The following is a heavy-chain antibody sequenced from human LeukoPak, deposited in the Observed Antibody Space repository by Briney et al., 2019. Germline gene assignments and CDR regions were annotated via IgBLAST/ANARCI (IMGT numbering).Heavy chain of an antibody. J-gene: IGHJ6*02. CDR2: IYYSGST. D-gene: IGHD2-15*01. CDR1: GGSISSGGYS. Sequence: SQTLSLTCTVSGGSISSGGYSWSWIRQHPGKGLEWIGHIYYSGSTYYNPSLKSRVTISVDTSKNQFSLKLSSVTAADTAVYYCASARWPTIAVWGQGTTVTVSS. V-gene: IGHV4-31*03. CDR3: ASARWPTIAV.